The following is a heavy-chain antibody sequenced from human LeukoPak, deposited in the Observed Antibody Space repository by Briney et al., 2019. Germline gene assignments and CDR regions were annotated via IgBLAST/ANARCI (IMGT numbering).Heavy chain of an antibody. Sequence: ASVKVSCKASGYTFTGYGISWVRQAPGQGLEWMGWISAYNGNTNYAQKFQGRVTMTTETSTRTAYMELRSLRSDDAAVYYCARIDLAYGSGTYYSSYFEYWGQGTPVTVSS. CDR2: ISAYNGNT. D-gene: IGHD3-10*01. J-gene: IGHJ4*02. V-gene: IGHV1-18*01. CDR1: GYTFTGYG. CDR3: ARIDLAYGSGTYYSSYFEY.